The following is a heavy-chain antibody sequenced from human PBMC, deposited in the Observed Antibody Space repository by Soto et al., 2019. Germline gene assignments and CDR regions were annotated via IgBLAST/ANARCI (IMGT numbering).Heavy chain of an antibody. Sequence: ASVTVSCTASGDTFDSYAMRWVRQAPGQRLEWMGWINAGNGNTKYSQKFQGRVTIIRDTAASTAYMELSSLRSEDTAVYYCASRQVVAGPNDYYYGMDVWGQGTTVTVSS. CDR3: ASRQVVAGPNDYYYGMDV. D-gene: IGHD6-19*01. CDR1: GDTFDSYA. CDR2: INAGNGNT. J-gene: IGHJ6*02. V-gene: IGHV1-3*01.